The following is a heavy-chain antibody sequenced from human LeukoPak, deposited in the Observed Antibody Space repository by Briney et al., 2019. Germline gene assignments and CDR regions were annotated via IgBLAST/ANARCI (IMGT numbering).Heavy chain of an antibody. Sequence: GASVKVSCKASGYTFTSYDINWGRQATGQGLEWMGWMNPNSGNTGYAQKFQGRVTMTRNTSISTAYMELSSLRSEDTAVYYCARSDPRMATRRAASDYWGQGTLVTVSS. D-gene: IGHD5-24*01. CDR1: GYTFTSYD. V-gene: IGHV1-8*01. J-gene: IGHJ4*02. CDR2: MNPNSGNT. CDR3: ARSDPRMATRRAASDY.